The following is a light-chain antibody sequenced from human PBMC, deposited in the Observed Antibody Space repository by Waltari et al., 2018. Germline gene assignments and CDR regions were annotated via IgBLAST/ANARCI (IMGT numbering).Light chain of an antibody. CDR2: KVS. J-gene: IGKJ3*01. V-gene: IGKV2-30*01. Sequence: DVVMTQSPLSLPVTLGQRASISCRSGQRLVYTDGNTYLSWFQQRPGQSPRRLIYKVSNRDSGVPDRFSGSGSGTDFTLKISGVEAEDIGIYYCMQGIHWPFTFGPGTKVDIK. CDR3: MQGIHWPFT. CDR1: QRLVYTDGNTY.